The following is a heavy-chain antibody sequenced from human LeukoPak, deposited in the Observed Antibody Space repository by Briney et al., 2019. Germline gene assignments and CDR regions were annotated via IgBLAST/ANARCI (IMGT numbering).Heavy chain of an antibody. CDR1: DGSINTISDY. Sequence: SETLSLTCSVSDGSINTISDYWGWVRQPPGKGLEWIGSVYYTGSTYYNAPFKSRVTISVDTSKNQFSLKLSSVTAADTAVYYCARLGSSSWYVFDYWGQGTLVTVSS. CDR2: VYYTGST. CDR3: ARLGSSSWYVFDY. D-gene: IGHD6-13*01. J-gene: IGHJ4*02. V-gene: IGHV4-39*07.